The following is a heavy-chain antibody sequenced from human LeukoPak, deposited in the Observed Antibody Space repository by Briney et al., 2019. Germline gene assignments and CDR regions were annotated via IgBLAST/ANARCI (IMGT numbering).Heavy chain of an antibody. J-gene: IGHJ4*02. Sequence: SETLSLTCTVSGGSISSGSYYWSWIRQPAGKGLEWIGRIYTSGSTNYNPSLKSRVTIPVDTSKNQFSLKLSSVTAADTAVYYCARAIAARPCFDYWGQGTLVTVSS. D-gene: IGHD6-6*01. CDR2: IYTSGST. CDR1: GGSISSGSYY. V-gene: IGHV4-61*02. CDR3: ARAIAARPCFDY.